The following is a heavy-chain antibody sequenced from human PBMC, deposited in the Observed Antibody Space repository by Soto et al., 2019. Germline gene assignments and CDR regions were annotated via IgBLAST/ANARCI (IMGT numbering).Heavy chain of an antibody. J-gene: IGHJ4*02. Sequence: SETLSLTCAVSGASISSNKWWIWVRQPPGKGLELIGGIYHSGSANYNPSLKSRVTISVDKSKNQFSLKLSSVTAADTAVYYCATRNDGSGSLEYWGQGALVTVSS. CDR1: GASISSNKW. CDR3: ATRNDGSGSLEY. CDR2: IYHSGSA. D-gene: IGHD3-10*01. V-gene: IGHV4-4*02.